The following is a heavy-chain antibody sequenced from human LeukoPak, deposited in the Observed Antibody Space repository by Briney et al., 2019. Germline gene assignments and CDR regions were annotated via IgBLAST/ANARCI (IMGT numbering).Heavy chain of an antibody. J-gene: IGHJ5*02. Sequence: SETLSLTCKVSGYPIGLDYYWVWIRQAPGRGLQWIGGFHRGRIQYNSALKSRVTISIDSSKNQCSLRMWPVTAADTAFYFCARAPSSYESGNGYPNLGWLDPWGQGALVTASS. D-gene: IGHD5-24*01. V-gene: IGHV4-38-2*02. CDR1: GYPIGLDYY. CDR3: ARAPSSYESGNGYPNLGWLDP. CDR2: FHRGRI.